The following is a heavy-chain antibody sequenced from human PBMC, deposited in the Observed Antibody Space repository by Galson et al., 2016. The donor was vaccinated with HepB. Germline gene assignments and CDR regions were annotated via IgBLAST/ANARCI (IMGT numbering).Heavy chain of an antibody. J-gene: IGHJ4*02. Sequence: TLSLTCTVSGGSLRRGGYYWSWIRQHPGKGLEWIGYIYYSGTTYYNPSLKSRVTISIDTSKNQFSLKLSSVTAADTAVYHCAGEHSGFRGGYYLDYWGQGTLVTVSS. V-gene: IGHV4-31*03. CDR1: GGSLRRGGYY. D-gene: IGHD3-3*01. CDR2: IYYSGTT. CDR3: AGEHSGFRGGYYLDY.